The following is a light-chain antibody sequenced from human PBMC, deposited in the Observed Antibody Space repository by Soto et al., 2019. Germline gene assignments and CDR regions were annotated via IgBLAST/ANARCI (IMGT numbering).Light chain of an antibody. Sequence: DIQMTQSPSSLSASVGDTVTITCRASQSISSYLNWYQQKPGKAPNRLIYAASSLQSGVPSRFSGSGSGTDYTLTTSSLQPGDFATYFCQQTFRSPFTFAGGTKVDIK. CDR3: QQTFRSPFT. CDR1: QSISSY. V-gene: IGKV1-39*01. J-gene: IGKJ4*01. CDR2: AAS.